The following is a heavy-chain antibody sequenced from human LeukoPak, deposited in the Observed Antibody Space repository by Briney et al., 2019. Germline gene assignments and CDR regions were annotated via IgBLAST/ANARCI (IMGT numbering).Heavy chain of an antibody. Sequence: GGSLRLSCAASGFSVSNGYLSWVRQAPGRGLEWVSLLYSGRSTYSADSVRGRFTISRDNAKNMLYLQVNSLRAEDTAVYYCATQQGGNPAYWGQGTLVTVSS. CDR1: GFSVSNGY. CDR3: ATQQGGNPAY. J-gene: IGHJ4*02. V-gene: IGHV3-53*01. CDR2: LYSGRST. D-gene: IGHD1-14*01.